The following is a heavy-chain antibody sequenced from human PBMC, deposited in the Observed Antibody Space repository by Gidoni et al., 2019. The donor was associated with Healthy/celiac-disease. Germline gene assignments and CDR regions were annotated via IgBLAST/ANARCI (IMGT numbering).Heavy chain of an antibody. CDR1: GGTFSSYS. CDR2: IIPIFGTA. CDR3: ARRSGSRYNWNYESYYYYGMDV. J-gene: IGHJ6*02. V-gene: IGHV1-69*06. D-gene: IGHD1-7*01. Sequence: QLQLVQSGAEVKKPGSSVKVSCKASGGTFSSYSISWVRQAPGQGLVWMGGIIPIFGTANYDQKFQGRVTITADKSTSTAYMELSSLRSEDTAVYYCARRSGSRYNWNYESYYYYGMDVWGQGTTVTVSS.